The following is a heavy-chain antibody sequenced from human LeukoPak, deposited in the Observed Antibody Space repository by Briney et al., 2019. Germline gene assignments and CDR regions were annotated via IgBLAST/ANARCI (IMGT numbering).Heavy chain of an antibody. V-gene: IGHV3-23*01. Sequence: GGSLRLSCAASGFTLSSYAMGWVRQAPGKGLEWVSAISGSGGSTYFADSVKGRFTISRDNSKNTLSLQMNSLRVEDTAVYYCARVPRFCSGGSCFGGYFDYWGQGTLVTVSS. CDR3: ARVPRFCSGGSCFGGYFDY. CDR2: ISGSGGST. D-gene: IGHD2-15*01. J-gene: IGHJ4*02. CDR1: GFTLSSYA.